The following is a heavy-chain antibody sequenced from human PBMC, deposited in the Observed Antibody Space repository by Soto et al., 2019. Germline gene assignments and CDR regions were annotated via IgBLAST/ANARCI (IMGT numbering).Heavy chain of an antibody. CDR1: GFTFSSYG. J-gene: IGHJ4*02. CDR2: IWYDGSNK. V-gene: IGHV3-33*01. Sequence: QVQLEESGGGVVQPGRSLRLSCAASGFTFSSYGMHWVRQAPGKGLEWVAIIWYDGSNKYYADSVQGRFTISRDNSRNTLFLQMNSLRAEDTAVYYCARDHGTSSSGVRIKGSDYWGQGTLVTVSS. CDR3: ARDHGTSSSGVRIKGSDY. D-gene: IGHD3-3*01.